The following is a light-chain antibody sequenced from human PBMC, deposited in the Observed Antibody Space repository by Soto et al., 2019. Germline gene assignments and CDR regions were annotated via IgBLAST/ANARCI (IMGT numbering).Light chain of an antibody. CDR3: AAWDDSLNGFYV. CDR1: SSNIGSNT. J-gene: IGLJ1*01. Sequence: QSALTQPPSASGTPGQRVTISCSGSSSNIGSNTVNWYQQLPGTAPKLLIYSNNQRPSGVPDRFSGSKSGTSASLAISGLQSEDEADYHCAAWDDSLNGFYVFGTGTKVTVL. V-gene: IGLV1-44*01. CDR2: SNN.